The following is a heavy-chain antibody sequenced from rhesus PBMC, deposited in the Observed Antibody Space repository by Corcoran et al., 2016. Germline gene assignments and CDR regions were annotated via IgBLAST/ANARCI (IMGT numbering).Heavy chain of an antibody. D-gene: IGHD2-39*01. CDR1: GFTFSSYG. Sequence: EVQLVESGGGLVQPGGSLRLSCAASGFTFSSYGMHWVRQASGKGLAWVAVISYDGSKQYYADSVNDRFNISRDNSKNMLYLKMNKLKLEDTAVYYCARGGGNADFDYWGQGVLVTVSS. V-gene: IGHV3-54*02. CDR3: ARGGGNADFDY. J-gene: IGHJ4*01. CDR2: ISYDGSKQ.